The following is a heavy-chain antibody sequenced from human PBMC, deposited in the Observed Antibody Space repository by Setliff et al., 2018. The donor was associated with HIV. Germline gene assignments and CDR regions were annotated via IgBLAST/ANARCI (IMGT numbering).Heavy chain of an antibody. CDR3: ARDVAVAGTEF. CDR2: INQDGSEK. CDR1: RFDFNNYW. J-gene: IGHJ4*02. V-gene: IGHV3-7*01. Sequence: LSCAASRFDFNNYWMCRVRQAPGKGLEWVANINQDGSEKNHVDSVKGRFTISRDNAKNSLYLQMNSLRAEDTAVYFCARDVAVAGTEFWGQGTLVTVSS. D-gene: IGHD6-19*01.